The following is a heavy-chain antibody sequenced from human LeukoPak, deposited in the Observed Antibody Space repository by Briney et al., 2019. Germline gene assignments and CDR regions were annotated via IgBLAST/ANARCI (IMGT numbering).Heavy chain of an antibody. D-gene: IGHD3-22*01. V-gene: IGHV4-39*07. CDR3: ARDSRTSSGYFDY. CDR1: GGSVTSSSHY. Sequence: PSETLSLTCTVFGGSVTSSSHYWGWIRQPPGKGLEWIGNVDYSGITYYSPSLKSRVTMSVDTSKNQFSLILASVTAADTAVYYCARDSRTSSGYFDYWGQGTPVSVSS. J-gene: IGHJ4*02. CDR2: VDYSGIT.